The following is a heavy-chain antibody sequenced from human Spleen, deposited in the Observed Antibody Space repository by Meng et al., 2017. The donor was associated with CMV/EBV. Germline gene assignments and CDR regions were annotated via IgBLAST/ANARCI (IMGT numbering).Heavy chain of an antibody. CDR1: GGSISSGGYY. J-gene: IGHJ4*02. CDR2: IHYSGGT. Sequence: GSLRLSCTVSGGSISSGGYYWTWVRQHPGKGLEWIGYIHYSGGTYDNPSLKSRVTMSVDTSKNQFSLKLSSVTAADTAVYYCARQGWGSSTKLFDYWGQGTLVTVSS. D-gene: IGHD6-6*01. V-gene: IGHV4-39*01. CDR3: ARQGWGSSTKLFDY.